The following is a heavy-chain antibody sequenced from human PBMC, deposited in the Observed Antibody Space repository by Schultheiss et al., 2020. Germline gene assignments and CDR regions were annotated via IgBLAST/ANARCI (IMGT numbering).Heavy chain of an antibody. J-gene: IGHJ3*02. D-gene: IGHD2-21*02. V-gene: IGHV3-23*01. CDR2: ISGSGGST. Sequence: GGSLRLSCAASGFTFSSYAMSWVRQAPGKGLEWVSAISGSGGSTYYADSVKGRFTISRDNSKNTLYLQMNSLRAEDTAVYYCARAFPTHIVVVTADIDIWGQGTMVTVSS. CDR3: ARAFPTHIVVVTADIDI. CDR1: GFTFSSYA.